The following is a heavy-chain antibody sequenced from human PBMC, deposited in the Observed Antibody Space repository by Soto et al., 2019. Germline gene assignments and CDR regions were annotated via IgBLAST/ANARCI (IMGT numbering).Heavy chain of an antibody. CDR2: INHSGST. CDR3: AGSIAVAAKSGMDV. V-gene: IGHV4-34*01. Sequence: PSETLSLTCAVYGGSFSGYYWSWIRQPPGKGLEWIGEINHSGSTNYNPSLKSRVTISVDTSKNQFSLKLSSVTAADTAVYYCAGSIAVAAKSGMDVWGQGTTVTVS. CDR1: GGSFSGYY. D-gene: IGHD6-19*01. J-gene: IGHJ6*02.